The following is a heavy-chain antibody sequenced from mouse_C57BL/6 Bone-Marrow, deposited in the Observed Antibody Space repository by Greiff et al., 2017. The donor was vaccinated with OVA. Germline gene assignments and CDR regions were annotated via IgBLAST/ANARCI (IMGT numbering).Heavy chain of an antibody. CDR3: TRGCSKCYAMAK. CDR2: IDPETGGT. V-gene: IGHV1-15*01. J-gene: IGHJ4*01. D-gene: IGHD1-1*01. CDR1: GYTFTDYE. Sequence: VQLQQSGAELVRPGASVTLSCKASGYTFTDYEMHWVKQTPVHGLEWIGAIDPETGGTASNQKFKGKAILTADKSSSTAYMELRSLTSADSAVYDCTRGCSKCYAMAKWGQGTSVSVTA.